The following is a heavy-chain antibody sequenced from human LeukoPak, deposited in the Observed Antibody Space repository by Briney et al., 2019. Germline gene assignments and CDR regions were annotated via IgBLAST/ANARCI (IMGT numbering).Heavy chain of an antibody. Sequence: ASVKVSCKASGYPFTGYYMHWVRQAPGQGLEWMGWINPNSGGTNYAQKFQGRVTMTRDTSFSTAYMDLSRLRSDDTAVYYCARGILTGYYFDYWGQGTLVTVSS. CDR3: ARGILTGYYFDY. CDR1: GYPFTGYY. V-gene: IGHV1-2*02. D-gene: IGHD3-9*01. CDR2: INPNSGGT. J-gene: IGHJ4*02.